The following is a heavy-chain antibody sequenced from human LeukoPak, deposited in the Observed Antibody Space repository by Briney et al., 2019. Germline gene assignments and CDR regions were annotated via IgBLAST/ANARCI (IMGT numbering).Heavy chain of an antibody. Sequence: ASVKVSCKASGGTFSSYAISWVRQAPGQGLEWMGGIIPIFGTANYAQKFQGRVTITADESTSTAYMELSSLRSEDTAVYYCAKRDNWTYVPIVYWGQGTLVTVSS. CDR3: AKRDNWTYVPIVY. V-gene: IGHV1-69*13. CDR1: GGTFSSYA. J-gene: IGHJ4*02. D-gene: IGHD1-7*01. CDR2: IIPIFGTA.